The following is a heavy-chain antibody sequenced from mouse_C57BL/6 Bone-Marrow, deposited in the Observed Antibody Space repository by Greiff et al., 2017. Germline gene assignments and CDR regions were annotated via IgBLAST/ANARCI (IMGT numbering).Heavy chain of an antibody. V-gene: IGHV1-64*01. CDR3: AREGLLRGGVY. Sequence: QVQLQQPGAELVKPGASVKLSCKASGYTFTSYWMHWVKQRPGQGLEWIGMIHPNSGSTNYNEKFKSKATLTVDKSSSTAYMQLSSLTSEDSAVYYCAREGLLRGGVYWGQGTLVTVSA. J-gene: IGHJ3*01. CDR1: GYTFTSYW. CDR2: IHPNSGST. D-gene: IGHD1-1*01.